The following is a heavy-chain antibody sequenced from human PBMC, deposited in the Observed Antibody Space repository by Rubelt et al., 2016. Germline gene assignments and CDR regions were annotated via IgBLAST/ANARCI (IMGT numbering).Heavy chain of an antibody. J-gene: IGHJ3*01. CDR3: ARAPGHFYDGDKSWWGAFDV. V-gene: IGHV4-39*07. CDR2: INYGGIT. D-gene: IGHD3-22*01. Sequence: QVQLQESGPGLLKASETLSLTCTVSGDSISSSSYYWGWIRQPPGNGLEWIGNINYGGITYYNPSLKSRVTISLDTSTNHLSLKLTPATAADTALYYGARAPGHFYDGDKSWWGAFDVWGQGTMVTVSS. CDR1: GDSISSSSYY.